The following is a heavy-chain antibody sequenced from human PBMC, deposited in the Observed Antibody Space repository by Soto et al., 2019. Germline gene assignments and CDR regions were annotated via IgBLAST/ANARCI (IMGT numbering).Heavy chain of an antibody. V-gene: IGHV3-23*01. CDR2: ISGSGGST. CDR3: AKDMAGGGTSVFDS. D-gene: IGHD1-1*01. Sequence: EVQMLESGGGLVQPGGSLRLSCAASGFKFSSFAMSWVRQAPGKGLEWVSAISGSGGSTHYADPVKGRFTISRDKSKNSLFLQMNSLRAEDTAIYYCAKDMAGGGTSVFDSWGQGTLVTVSS. CDR1: GFKFSSFA. J-gene: IGHJ4*02.